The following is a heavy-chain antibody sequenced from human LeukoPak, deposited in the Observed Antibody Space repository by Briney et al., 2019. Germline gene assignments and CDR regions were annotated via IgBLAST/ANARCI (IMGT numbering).Heavy chain of an antibody. CDR2: IFPSGGEI. CDR3: TTYRSVLLPCES. CDR1: GFTFSTFA. D-gene: IGHD5-18*01. V-gene: IGHV3-23*01. Sequence: GGSLRLPCAASGFTFSTFAMIWVRQPPGKGLEWVSSIFPSGGEIHYADSVRGRFTISRDNAKSILSLQMNSLRAEDTAIYCCTTYRSVLLPCESWGQGTLVTVSS. J-gene: IGHJ4*02.